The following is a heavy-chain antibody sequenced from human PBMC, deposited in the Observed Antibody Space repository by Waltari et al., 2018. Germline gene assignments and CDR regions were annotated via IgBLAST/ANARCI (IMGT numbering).Heavy chain of an antibody. CDR1: GFPSSRYE. CDR3: ARVVVPAAPDPYYYYGMDV. J-gene: IGHJ6*02. Sequence: EVQLVESGGGLVQPGGSLSLPCAASGFPSSRYERNWVHKAPGKGLELVSYISSSGSTIYYADSVKGRFTISRDNAKNSLYLQMNSLRAEDTAVYYCARVVVPAAPDPYYYYGMDVWGQGTTVTVSS. D-gene: IGHD2-2*01. CDR2: ISSSGSTI. V-gene: IGHV3-48*03.